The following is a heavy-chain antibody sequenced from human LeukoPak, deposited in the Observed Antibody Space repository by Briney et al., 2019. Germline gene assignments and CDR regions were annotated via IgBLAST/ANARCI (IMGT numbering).Heavy chain of an antibody. Sequence: PSETLSLTCTVSGGSISSYYWSWIRQPAGKGLEWIGRIYTSGSTNYNPSLKSRVTMSVDTSKNQFSLKLSSVTAADTAVYYCARHDYYYDSSGSDYWGQGTLVTVSS. CDR2: IYTSGST. D-gene: IGHD3-22*01. V-gene: IGHV4-4*07. CDR3: ARHDYYYDSSGSDY. J-gene: IGHJ4*02. CDR1: GGSISSYY.